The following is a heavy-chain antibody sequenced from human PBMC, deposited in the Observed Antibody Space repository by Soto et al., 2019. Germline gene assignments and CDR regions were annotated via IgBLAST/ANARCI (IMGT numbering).Heavy chain of an antibody. CDR1: GASVRGYH. Sequence: SETLSLTCAVSGASVRGYHWSWIRQAAGKGLEWIGRVQMSGTTNYNPSLKTRVTMSLDTSRNEVSLTMTSVTAADTAVYFCAKDRSTMRWFDPWGQGILVTVSS. D-gene: IGHD1-1*01. J-gene: IGHJ5*02. CDR3: AKDRSTMRWFDP. V-gene: IGHV4-4*07. CDR2: VQMSGTT.